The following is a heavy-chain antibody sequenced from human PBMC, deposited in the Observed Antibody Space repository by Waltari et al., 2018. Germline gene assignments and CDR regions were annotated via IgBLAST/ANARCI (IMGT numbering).Heavy chain of an antibody. D-gene: IGHD7-27*01. Sequence: QVQLQESGPGLVKPSETLSLTCPVSGGSISTPYCTWIRQPPGKGLEWIGYIYYSGSTNYNPSLKSRVTISVDTSKNQFSLKLSSVTAADTAVYYCARPTGYYFDYWGQGTLVTVAS. CDR3: ARPTGYYFDY. CDR2: IYYSGST. CDR1: GGSISTPY. J-gene: IGHJ4*02. V-gene: IGHV4-59*11.